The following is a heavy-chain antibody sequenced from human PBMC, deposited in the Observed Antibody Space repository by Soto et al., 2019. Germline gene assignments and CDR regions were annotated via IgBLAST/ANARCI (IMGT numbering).Heavy chain of an antibody. V-gene: IGHV1-24*01. D-gene: IGHD3-16*02. CDR3: ARYRTKVPVAFDV. Sequence: ASVKVSCKVSGYTLTELSTHWVRQAPGKGLEWMGGMDPEDGDTIYAQKFQGRATMTENTPTSTAYMGLSSLRSEDTAVYYCARYRTKVPVAFDVWGQGTMVTVSS. J-gene: IGHJ3*01. CDR1: GYTLTELS. CDR2: MDPEDGDT.